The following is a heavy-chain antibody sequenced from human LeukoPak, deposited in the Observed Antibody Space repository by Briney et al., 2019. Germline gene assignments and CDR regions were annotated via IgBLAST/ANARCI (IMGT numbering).Heavy chain of an antibody. J-gene: IGHJ6*02. V-gene: IGHV3-30*03. CDR3: ARDLIRFLEWEYYYGMDV. CDR1: GFTFSSYG. D-gene: IGHD3-3*01. CDR2: ISYDGSNK. Sequence: PGGSLRLSCAASGFTFSSYGMHWVRQAPGKGLEWVAVISYDGSNKYYADSVKGRFTISRDNSKNTLYLQMNSLRAEDTAVYYCARDLIRFLEWEYYYGMDVWGQGTTVTVSS.